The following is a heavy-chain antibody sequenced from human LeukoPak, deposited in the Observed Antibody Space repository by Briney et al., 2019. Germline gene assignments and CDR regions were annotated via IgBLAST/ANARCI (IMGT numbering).Heavy chain of an antibody. Sequence: GGSLRLSCSASGFTFSSYAMHWVSQAPGKGLEYVSAISSNGGSTYYADSVKGRFTISRDNSKNTLYLQMSSLRAEDTAVYYCVKLQHPGSSWYYGMDVWGQGTTVTVSS. J-gene: IGHJ6*02. D-gene: IGHD6-13*01. V-gene: IGHV3-64D*06. CDR1: GFTFSSYA. CDR2: ISSNGGST. CDR3: VKLQHPGSSWYYGMDV.